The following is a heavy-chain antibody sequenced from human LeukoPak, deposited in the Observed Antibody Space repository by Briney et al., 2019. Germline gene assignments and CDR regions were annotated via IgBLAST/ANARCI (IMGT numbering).Heavy chain of an antibody. Sequence: GGSLRLSCAVFGFTFSGYTMHWVRQAPGKGLEWVAVISYDGTNKHYADSARGRFTISRDDSKNTLYLQMNSLRPEDTALYYCARGGSSWCDPTDYWGLGTLVTVSS. CDR3: ARGGSSWCDPTDY. CDR2: ISYDGTNK. J-gene: IGHJ4*02. V-gene: IGHV3-30-3*01. D-gene: IGHD6-13*01. CDR1: GFTFSGYT.